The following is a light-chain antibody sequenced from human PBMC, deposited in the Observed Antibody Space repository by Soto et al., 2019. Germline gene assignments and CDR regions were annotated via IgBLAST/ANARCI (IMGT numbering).Light chain of an antibody. CDR1: NSNIGRNT. J-gene: IGLJ3*02. Sequence: QSVLTQPPSASGTPGQRVTISCSGSNSNIGRNTVNWYQQLPGTAPKLLIYKNNQRPSGVPDRFSGSKSGTSASLAISGLQSEDEAVYYCAAWDDSLSGPHWVFGGGTKLTVL. CDR2: KNN. V-gene: IGLV1-44*01. CDR3: AAWDDSLSGPHWV.